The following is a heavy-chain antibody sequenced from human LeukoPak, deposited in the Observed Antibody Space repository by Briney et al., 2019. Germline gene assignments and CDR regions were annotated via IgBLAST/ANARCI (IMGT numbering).Heavy chain of an antibody. CDR1: EFTFSGSE. CDR3: ARGDGGYYYGMDV. Sequence: PGGSLRLSCAASEFTFSGSEMNWVRQAPGKGLEWVSYISRSGSTIYYADSVKGRFTISRDNAKNSLFLQMNSLRAEDTAVYYCARGDGGYYYGMDVWGQGTTVTVSS. J-gene: IGHJ6*02. D-gene: IGHD3-10*01. V-gene: IGHV3-48*03. CDR2: ISRSGSTI.